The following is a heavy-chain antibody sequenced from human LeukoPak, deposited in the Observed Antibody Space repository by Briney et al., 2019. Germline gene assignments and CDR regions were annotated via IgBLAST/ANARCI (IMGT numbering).Heavy chain of an antibody. CDR3: VTGDDSSGYRFQH. J-gene: IGHJ1*01. CDR1: GFTFSSYA. CDR2: ISSNGGST. Sequence: GGSLRLSCSASGFTFSSYAMHWVRQAPGKGLEYVSAISSNGGSTYYADSVKGSFTISRDNSKNTLYLQMSSLRAEDTAVYYCVTGDDSSGYRFQHWGQGTLVTVSS. V-gene: IGHV3-64D*06. D-gene: IGHD3-22*01.